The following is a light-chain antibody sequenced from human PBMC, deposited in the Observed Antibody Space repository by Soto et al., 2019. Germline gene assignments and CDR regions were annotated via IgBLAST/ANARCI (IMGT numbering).Light chain of an antibody. CDR1: QSVSSSY. J-gene: IGKJ1*01. CDR2: GAS. Sequence: ERMLAKYRGSLALCAGERATLSCRVSQSVSSSYLAWYQQKPGQAPRLLIYGASSRATGIPDRFSGSGSGTDFTLTISRLEPEDFAVYYCQQYGSSPWTFGQGTKVDIK. V-gene: IGKV3-20*01. CDR3: QQYGSSPWT.